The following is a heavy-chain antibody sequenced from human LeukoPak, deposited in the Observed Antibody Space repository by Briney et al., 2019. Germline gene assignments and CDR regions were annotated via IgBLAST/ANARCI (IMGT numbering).Heavy chain of an antibody. J-gene: IGHJ4*02. Sequence: PGGSLRLSCAASGFTFSGYWMHWVRQAPGKGLVWVSRTNSDGSSTSYADSVKGRFTISRDNAKNTLYLQMNSLRAEDTAVYYCARTRHIVVVTAIQYYFDYWGQGTLVTVSS. V-gene: IGHV3-74*01. CDR1: GFTFSGYW. CDR3: ARTRHIVVVTAIQYYFDY. D-gene: IGHD2-21*02. CDR2: TNSDGSST.